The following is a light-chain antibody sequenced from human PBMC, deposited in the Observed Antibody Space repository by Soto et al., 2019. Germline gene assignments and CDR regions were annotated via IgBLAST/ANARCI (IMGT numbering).Light chain of an antibody. V-gene: IGLV1-44*01. J-gene: IGLJ2*01. CDR3: VAWDDSLNGVL. CDR1: NSSIGSNF. CDR2: NFN. Sequence: QLVLTQPPSASGTPGQRVTISCSGSNSSIGSNFVTWYQQVPGAAPKLLIYNFNQRPSGVPDRFSASKSGTSASLAISGLQSEDEADYYCVAWDDSLNGVLFGGGTKLTVL.